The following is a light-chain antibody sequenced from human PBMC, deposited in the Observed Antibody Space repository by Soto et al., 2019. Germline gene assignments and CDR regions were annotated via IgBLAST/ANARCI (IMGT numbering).Light chain of an antibody. J-gene: IGLJ1*01. V-gene: IGLV2-8*01. CDR2: EVN. CDR1: NNDIGGYTY. Sequence: QSVLTQPPSASGSPGQSVTISCTGSNNDIGGYTYVSWYQQLPGKAPKLIIYEVNKRPSGIPDRFSGSKSGNTASLTVSPLQNEHEAESFCSSYSRRINYVFGTRTKVTV. CDR3: SSYSRRINYV.